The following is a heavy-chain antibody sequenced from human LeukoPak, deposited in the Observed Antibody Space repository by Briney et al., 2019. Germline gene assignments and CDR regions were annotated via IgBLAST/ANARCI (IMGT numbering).Heavy chain of an antibody. CDR1: GGTFSSYA. J-gene: IGHJ4*02. CDR2: IIPIFGTA. Sequence: GASVKVSCKASGGTFSSYAISWVRQAPGQGLEWMGGIIPIFGTANYAQKFQGRVTITADESTSTDYMELSSLRSEDTAVYYCAREMTTVSPSFDYWGQGTLVTVSS. CDR3: AREMTTVSPSFDY. D-gene: IGHD4-17*01. V-gene: IGHV1-69*01.